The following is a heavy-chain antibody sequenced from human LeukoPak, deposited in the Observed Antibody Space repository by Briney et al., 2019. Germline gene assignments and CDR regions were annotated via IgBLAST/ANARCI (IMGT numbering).Heavy chain of an antibody. J-gene: IGHJ5*02. D-gene: IGHD6-13*01. V-gene: IGHV4-39*07. CDR3: ARGGKGHIAATRLFDP. Sequence: PSETLSLTCTVSGASITSSNYYWLWLRQPPGKGLEWNGSIYYTGITYYSLSLKSRVTISVDTSKNQFSLKLSSVTAADTAVYYCARGGKGHIAATRLFDPWGQGTLVTVSS. CDR1: GASITSSNYY. CDR2: IYYTGIT.